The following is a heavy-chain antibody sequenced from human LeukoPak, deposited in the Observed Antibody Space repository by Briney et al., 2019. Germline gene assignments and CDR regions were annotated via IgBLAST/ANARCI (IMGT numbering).Heavy chain of an antibody. Sequence: GGSLRLSCAASAFTFSTYAMAWVRQAPGKGLEWVSAISGSDGSTYYANSVKGRFTISRDNSKNTLYLQMNSLRAEDTAVYYCAKGRTGYSYGYGIDYWGQGTLVTVSS. CDR1: AFTFSTYA. CDR2: ISGSDGST. D-gene: IGHD5-18*01. J-gene: IGHJ4*02. CDR3: AKGRTGYSYGYGIDY. V-gene: IGHV3-23*01.